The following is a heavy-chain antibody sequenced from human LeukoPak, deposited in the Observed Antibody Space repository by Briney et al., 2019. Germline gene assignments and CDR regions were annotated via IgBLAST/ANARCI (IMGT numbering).Heavy chain of an antibody. Sequence: ASVKVSCKASGYTFTGYNMHWVRQAPGQGLEWMGWINPNSGGTNYAQKFQGRVTMTRDTSISTAYMELSRLRSDDTAVYYCARNAVVVVITDHDAFDIWGQGTMVTVSS. CDR3: ARNAVVVVITDHDAFDI. D-gene: IGHD3-22*01. V-gene: IGHV1-2*02. J-gene: IGHJ3*02. CDR1: GYTFTGYN. CDR2: INPNSGGT.